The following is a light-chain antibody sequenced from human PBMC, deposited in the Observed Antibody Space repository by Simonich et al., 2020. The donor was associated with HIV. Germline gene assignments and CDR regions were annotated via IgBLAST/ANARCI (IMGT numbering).Light chain of an antibody. CDR3: QQYSTWPT. CDR2: GAS. V-gene: IGKV3-15*01. Sequence: EIVMTQSPATLSVAPGERVTLPCRASQSVSSNLAWYQQKPGQAPRLLIYGASTRATGTPARFSGSGSGTDFTLTISSMQSEDFAVYYCQQYSTWPTFGGGTKVEIK. J-gene: IGKJ4*01. CDR1: QSVSSN.